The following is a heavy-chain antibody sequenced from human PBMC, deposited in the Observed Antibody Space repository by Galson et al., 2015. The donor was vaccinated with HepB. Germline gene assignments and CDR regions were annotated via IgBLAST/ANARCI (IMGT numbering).Heavy chain of an antibody. CDR1: GFTFGGYA. V-gene: IGHV3-49*04. Sequence: SLRLSCAGSGFTFGGYAMSWVRQAPGKGLEWVGFIKSRPNGGTTEYAASVKGRFIISRDDSKGIAYLQMKSMKTEDTGVYYCARDSSYDFSFDYWGRGTLVTVSS. J-gene: IGHJ4*02. D-gene: IGHD3-3*01. CDR2: IKSRPNGGTT. CDR3: ARDSSYDFSFDY.